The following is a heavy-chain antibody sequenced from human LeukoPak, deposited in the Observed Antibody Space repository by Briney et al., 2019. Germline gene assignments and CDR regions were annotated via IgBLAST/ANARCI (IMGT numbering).Heavy chain of an antibody. V-gene: IGHV3-23*01. CDR3: AKELAYYDFWSGYYPYFDY. D-gene: IGHD3-3*01. CDR2: ISASGGST. J-gene: IGHJ4*02. Sequence: GGSLRLSCAASGFTFSSSAMSWVRQVPGKGLEWVSGISASGGSTYYADSVRGRFTISRDNSKNTLYVQMNSLRAEDTAVYYCAKELAYYDFWSGYYPYFDYWGQGTLVTVSS. CDR1: GFTFSSSA.